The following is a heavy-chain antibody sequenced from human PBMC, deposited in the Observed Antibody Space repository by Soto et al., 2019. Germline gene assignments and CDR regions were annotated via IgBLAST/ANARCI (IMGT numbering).Heavy chain of an antibody. V-gene: IGHV1-58*01. CDR3: AARPPRDFWSAFDY. J-gene: IGHJ4*02. D-gene: IGHD3-3*01. Sequence: ASVKVSCKASGFTFTSSAVQWVRQARGQRLEWIGWIVVGSGNTNYAQKFQERVTITRDMSTSTAYMELSSLRSEDTAVYYCAARPPRDFWSAFDYWGQGTLVTVSS. CDR1: GFTFTSSA. CDR2: IVVGSGNT.